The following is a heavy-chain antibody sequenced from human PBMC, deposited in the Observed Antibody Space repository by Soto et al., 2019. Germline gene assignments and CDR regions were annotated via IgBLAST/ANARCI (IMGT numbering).Heavy chain of an antibody. Sequence: QVQLVESGGGVVQPGRSLRLSCAASGFTFSSYAMHWVRQAPGKGLEWVAVISYDGSNKYYADSVKGRFTISRDNSKNTLYLQMNSLRAEDTAVYYCARETGRELHPDYWGQGTLVTVSS. D-gene: IGHD1-26*01. CDR1: GFTFSSYA. CDR2: ISYDGSNK. J-gene: IGHJ4*02. CDR3: ARETGRELHPDY. V-gene: IGHV3-30-3*01.